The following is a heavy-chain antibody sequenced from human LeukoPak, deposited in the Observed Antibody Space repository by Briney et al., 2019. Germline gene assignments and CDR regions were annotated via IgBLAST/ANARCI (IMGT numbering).Heavy chain of an antibody. CDR3: ARGDIVVVPAARIWFDP. D-gene: IGHD2-2*01. CDR1: GGSISSGDYY. J-gene: IGHJ5*02. CDR2: IYYSGST. V-gene: IGHV4-30-4*01. Sequence: SETLSLTCTVSGGSISSGDYYWSWIRQPPGKGLEWIGYIYYSGSTYYNPSLKSRVTISVYTSKNQFSLKLSSVTAADTAVYYCARGDIVVVPAARIWFDPWGQGTLVTVSS.